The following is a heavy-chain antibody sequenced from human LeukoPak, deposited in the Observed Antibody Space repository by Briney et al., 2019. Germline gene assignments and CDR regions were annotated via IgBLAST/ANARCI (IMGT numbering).Heavy chain of an antibody. V-gene: IGHV3-21*01. J-gene: IGHJ4*02. D-gene: IGHD5-24*01. CDR2: ISSSSSYI. CDR1: GFTFSNYW. Sequence: GGSLRLSCAASGFTFSNYWMNWVRQTPGKGLEWVSSISSSSSYIYYADSVKGRFTISRDNAKNSLYLQMNSLRAEDTAVYYCARDPGDGYNYDYWGQGTLVTVSS. CDR3: ARDPGDGYNYDY.